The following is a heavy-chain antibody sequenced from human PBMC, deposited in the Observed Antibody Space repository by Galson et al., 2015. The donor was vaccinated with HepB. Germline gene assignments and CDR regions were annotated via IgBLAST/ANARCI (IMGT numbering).Heavy chain of an antibody. V-gene: IGHV1-18*01. Sequence: SGAEVKKPGESLKISCKASGYTFTSYGISWVRQAPGQGLEWMGWISAYNGNTNYAQKLQGRVTMTTDTSTSTAYMELRSLRSDDTAVYYCARVIVVVPAAPYSYYMDVWGNGTPFTVSS. CDR1: GYTFTSYG. J-gene: IGHJ6*03. CDR3: ARVIVVVPAAPYSYYMDV. CDR2: ISAYNGNT. D-gene: IGHD2-2*01.